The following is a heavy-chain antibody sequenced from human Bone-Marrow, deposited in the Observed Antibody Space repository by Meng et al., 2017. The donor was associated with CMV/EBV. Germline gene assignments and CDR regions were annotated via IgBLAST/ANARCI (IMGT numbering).Heavy chain of an antibody. Sequence: GESLKISCAASGFTFSSYEMNWVRQAPGKGLEWVSYISSSGSTIYYADSVKGRFTISRDNAKNSLYLQMNSLRAEDTAVYYCARGFYCSSTSCYRYFDYWGQGTLVTVSS. CDR3: ARGFYCSSTSCYRYFDY. CDR2: ISSSGSTI. D-gene: IGHD2-2*01. CDR1: GFTFSSYE. J-gene: IGHJ4*02. V-gene: IGHV3-48*03.